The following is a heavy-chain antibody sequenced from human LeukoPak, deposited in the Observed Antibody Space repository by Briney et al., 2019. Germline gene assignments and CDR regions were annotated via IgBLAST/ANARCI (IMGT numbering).Heavy chain of an antibody. D-gene: IGHD1-14*01. J-gene: IGHJ6*02. CDR2: IIPILGIA. V-gene: IGHV1-69*04. CDR3: ARDLGVTTTYYYYGMDV. CDR1: GGTFSSYA. Sequence: ASVKVSCKASGGTFSSYAISWVRQAPGQGLEWMGRIIPILGIANYAQKFQGRVTITADKSTSTAYMELSSLRSEDTAVYYCARDLGVTTTYYYYGMDVWGQGTTVTVSS.